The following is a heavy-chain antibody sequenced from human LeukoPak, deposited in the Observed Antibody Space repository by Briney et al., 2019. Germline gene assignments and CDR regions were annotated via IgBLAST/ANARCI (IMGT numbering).Heavy chain of an antibody. Sequence: GGSLRLSCAASGFTFSSFAMSWVRQAPGKGLEWVSSISGSGGGTYYADSVKGRFTISRDNSKNTLYLQMNSLRAEDTAVYYCAKARFSGYCSGGSCYSGNDYWGQGTLVTVSS. CDR1: GFTFSSFA. CDR3: AKARFSGYCSGGSCYSGNDY. J-gene: IGHJ4*02. CDR2: ISGSGGGT. D-gene: IGHD2-15*01. V-gene: IGHV3-23*01.